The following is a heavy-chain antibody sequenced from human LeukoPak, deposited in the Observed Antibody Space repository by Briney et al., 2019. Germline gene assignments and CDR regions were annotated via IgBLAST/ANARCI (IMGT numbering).Heavy chain of an antibody. J-gene: IGHJ4*02. Sequence: GGSLRLSCAASGFTFSSYGMHWVRQAPGKGLEWVAFIRYDGSNKYYADAVKGRFTISRDNSKNTLYLQMNSLRAEDTAVYYFAENYYYGSGSYLYYFDYWGQGTLVTVSS. D-gene: IGHD3-10*01. V-gene: IGHV3-30*02. CDR2: IRYDGSNK. CDR3: AENYYYGSGSYLYYFDY. CDR1: GFTFSSYG.